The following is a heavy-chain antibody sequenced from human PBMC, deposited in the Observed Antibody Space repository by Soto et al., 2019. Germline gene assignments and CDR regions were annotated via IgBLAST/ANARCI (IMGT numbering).Heavy chain of an antibody. J-gene: IGHJ4*02. V-gene: IGHV4-39*01. CDR2: LYYTGSN. Sequence: SETLSLTYTVSGGSINSNKYYWGWVRQPPGRGLEWIAGLYYTGSNFYNPSLKNRVSISVDTSKNQFSLNVYSVTAADTAVYYCARPPPGQPPLYPPRLDFWGQGVKVTVSS. CDR1: GGSINSNKYY. D-gene: IGHD2-2*02. CDR3: ARPPPGQPPLYPPRLDF.